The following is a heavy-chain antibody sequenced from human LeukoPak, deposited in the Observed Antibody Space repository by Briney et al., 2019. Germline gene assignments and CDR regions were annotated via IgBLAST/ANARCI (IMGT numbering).Heavy chain of an antibody. J-gene: IGHJ4*02. Sequence: GSLRLSCAASGFTVRSNYMSWVRQAPGKGLEWVSIIYNDGGTYYADSVKGRFTISRDNSKNTLFLQMNSLRAEDTAVYFCAKHNIDYWGQGTLVTVSS. CDR1: GFTVRSNY. V-gene: IGHV3-66*04. CDR2: IYNDGGT. CDR3: AKHNIDY.